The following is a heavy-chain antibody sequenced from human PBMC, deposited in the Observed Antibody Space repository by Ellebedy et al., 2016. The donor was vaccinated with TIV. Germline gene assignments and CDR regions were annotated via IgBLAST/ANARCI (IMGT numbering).Heavy chain of an antibody. CDR2: IKSGGNNT. J-gene: IGHJ4*02. D-gene: IGHD3-16*01. Sequence: GESLKISCEASGFSFRSYWMHWVRQAPGKGLVWVSRIKSGGNNTIYADSVKGRFTISRDNAKNTLYLQMNSLRVEDTAVYYCARDIGGTLIDYWGQGTPVTVSS. V-gene: IGHV3-74*01. CDR1: GFSFRSYW. CDR3: ARDIGGTLIDY.